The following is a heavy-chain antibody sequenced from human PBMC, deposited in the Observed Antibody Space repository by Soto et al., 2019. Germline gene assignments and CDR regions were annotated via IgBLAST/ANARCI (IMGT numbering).Heavy chain of an antibody. CDR1: GDSIIPYS. D-gene: IGHD5-12*01. V-gene: IGHV4-59*01. Sequence: SDTLSLTCTVSGDSIIPYSWSWVRQPPGKGLEWIGNIHYNGNTKYNPSLKSRVTMSVDTSKNQFSLKLISVTAADTAKYFCAREGNLGRWLQTHDFWGQGTLVTVS. CDR3: AREGNLGRWLQTHDF. CDR2: IHYNGNT. J-gene: IGHJ4*02.